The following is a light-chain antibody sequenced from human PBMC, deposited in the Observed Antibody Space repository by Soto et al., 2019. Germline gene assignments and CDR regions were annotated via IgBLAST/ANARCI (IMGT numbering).Light chain of an antibody. CDR2: AAS. CDR1: QSISSY. Sequence: DIQMTQSPSSLSASVGDRVTITCRASQSISSYLNWYQQKPGKAPKLLIYAASSLQSGVPSRFSGSGSGTDFTRTISSLQPEDFATYYCQQSYSTPNTFCQGTKLEIK. CDR3: QQSYSTPNT. J-gene: IGKJ2*01. V-gene: IGKV1-39*01.